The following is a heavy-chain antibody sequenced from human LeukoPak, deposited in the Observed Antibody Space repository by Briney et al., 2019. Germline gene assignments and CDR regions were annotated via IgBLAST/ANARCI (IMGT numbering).Heavy chain of an antibody. V-gene: IGHV3-20*04. J-gene: IGHJ4*02. CDR2: INWNGGST. D-gene: IGHD3-22*01. Sequence: RPGGSLRLSCAASGFTFDDYGMSWVRQAPGKGLEWVSGINWNGGSTGYADSVKGRFTISRDNAKNSLYLQMNSLRAEDTAVYYCARDDSSGYLYYFDYWGQGTLVTVSS. CDR3: ARDDSSGYLYYFDY. CDR1: GFTFDDYG.